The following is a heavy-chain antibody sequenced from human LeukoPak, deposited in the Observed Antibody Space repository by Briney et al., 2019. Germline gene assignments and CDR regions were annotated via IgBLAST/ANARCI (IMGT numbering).Heavy chain of an antibody. J-gene: IGHJ4*02. CDR1: GDSISSNSYY. D-gene: IGHD4-23*01. CDR2: IYYSGTT. V-gene: IGHV4-39*01. Sequence: RPSETLSLTCTVSGDSISSNSYYCGWTRQPPGKGLEWIGNIYYSGTTYYNPSLKSRVTISVDTSKNQFSLKLSSVTAADTAVYYCARPYGGNPGYFDYWGQGILVTVSS. CDR3: ARPYGGNPGYFDY.